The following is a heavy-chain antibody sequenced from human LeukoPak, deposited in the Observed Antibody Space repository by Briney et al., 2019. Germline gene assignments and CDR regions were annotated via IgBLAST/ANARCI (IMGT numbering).Heavy chain of an antibody. Sequence: GGSLRLSCAASGFTFSSSAMSWIRQAPGKGLEWVSYISSSGSTIYYADSVKGRFTISRDNAKNSLYLQMNSLRAEDTAVYYCARESSRYYYDSSGYVYWGQGTLVTVSS. CDR1: GFTFSSSA. CDR3: ARESSRYYYDSSGYVY. D-gene: IGHD3-22*01. V-gene: IGHV3-11*01. J-gene: IGHJ4*02. CDR2: ISSSGSTI.